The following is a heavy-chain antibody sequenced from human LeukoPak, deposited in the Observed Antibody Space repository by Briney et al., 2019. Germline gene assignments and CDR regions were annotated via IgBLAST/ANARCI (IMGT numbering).Heavy chain of an antibody. D-gene: IGHD3-16*01. V-gene: IGHV3-53*01. CDR2: IYSGGST. J-gene: IGHJ6*03. Sequence: GGSLRLSCAASGFTVSSNYMSWVRQAPGKGLEWVSVIYSGGSTYYADSVKGRFTISRDNSKNTLYLQMNSLRAEDTAVYYCARAVGDYIWGSCGYYYYYMDVWGKGTTVTISS. CDR3: ARAVGDYIWGSCGYYYYYMDV. CDR1: GFTVSSNY.